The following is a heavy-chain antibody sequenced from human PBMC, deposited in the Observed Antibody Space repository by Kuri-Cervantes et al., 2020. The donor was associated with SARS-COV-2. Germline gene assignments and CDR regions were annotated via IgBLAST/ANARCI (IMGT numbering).Heavy chain of an antibody. CDR3: AKERTSGYSYGWNYYYYGMDV. D-gene: IGHD5-18*01. CDR2: ISYDGSNK. V-gene: IGHV3-30*18. J-gene: IGHJ6*02. Sequence: GSLRLSCAASGFTVSSYGMHWVRQAPGKGLEWVAVISYDGSNKNYADSVKGRFTISRDNSKNTLYLQMNSLRAEDTAVYYCAKERTSGYSYGWNYYYYGMDVWGQGTTVTVSS. CDR1: GFTVSSYG.